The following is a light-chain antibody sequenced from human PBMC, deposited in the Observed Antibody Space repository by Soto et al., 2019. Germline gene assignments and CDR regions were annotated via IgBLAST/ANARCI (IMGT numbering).Light chain of an antibody. V-gene: IGKV3-15*01. CDR3: QEYNDWPRGT. CDR2: AAS. Sequence: EVVMTQSPATLSASPGERATLSCRASQSVNTNLAWYQKKPGQAPTVLVYAASTRATGIPDRFSGSGSGTDFTLTISSLQPEDCALYYCQEYNDWPRGTLGQGTKVEVK. J-gene: IGKJ1*01. CDR1: QSVNTN.